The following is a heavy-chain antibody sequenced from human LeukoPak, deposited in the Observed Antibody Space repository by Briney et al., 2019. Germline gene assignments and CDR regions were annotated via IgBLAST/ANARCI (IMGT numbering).Heavy chain of an antibody. J-gene: IGHJ3*02. CDR1: GYTFTSYG. V-gene: IGHV1-8*02. D-gene: IGHD3-10*01. Sequence: ASVKVSCKASGYTFTSYGISWVRQATGQGLEWMGWMNPNSGNTGYAQKFQGRVTMTRNTSISTAYMELSSLRSEDTAVYYCARGMDYYGSGSYDAFDIWGQGTMVTVSS. CDR3: ARGMDYYGSGSYDAFDI. CDR2: MNPNSGNT.